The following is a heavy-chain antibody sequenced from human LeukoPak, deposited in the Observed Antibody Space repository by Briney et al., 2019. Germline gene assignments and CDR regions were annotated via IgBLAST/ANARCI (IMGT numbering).Heavy chain of an antibody. CDR3: ARGPYDSSGYYYV. J-gene: IGHJ4*02. CDR2: IYYSGST. D-gene: IGHD3-22*01. Sequence: SETLSLTCTVSGGSISSYYWSWIRQPPGKGLEWIGYIYYSGSTNYNPSLKSRVTISVDTSKYQFSLKLSSVTAADTAVYYCARGPYDSSGYYYVWGQGTLVTVSP. CDR1: GGSISSYY. V-gene: IGHV4-59*01.